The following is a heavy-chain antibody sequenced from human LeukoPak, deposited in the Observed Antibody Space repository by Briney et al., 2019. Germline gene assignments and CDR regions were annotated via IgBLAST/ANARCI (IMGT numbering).Heavy chain of an antibody. J-gene: IGHJ6*02. CDR2: ISAGNGNT. CDR3: ADGSGSYYYGMDV. Sequence: ASVKVSCKASGYTFTSYAMHWVRQAPGQRLEWMGWISAGNGNTKYSQKFQGRVTITRDTSASTAYMELSSLRSEDTAVYYCADGSGSYYYGMDVWGQGTTVTVSS. V-gene: IGHV1-3*01. D-gene: IGHD3-10*01. CDR1: GYTFTSYA.